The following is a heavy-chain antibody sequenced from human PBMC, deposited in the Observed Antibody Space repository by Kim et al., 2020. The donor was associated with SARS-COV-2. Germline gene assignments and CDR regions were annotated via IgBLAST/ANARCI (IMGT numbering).Heavy chain of an antibody. Sequence: SETLSLTCAVYGGSFSGYYWSWIRQPPGKGLEWIGEINHSGSTNYNPSLKSRVTISVDTSKNQFSLKLSSVTAADTAVYYCARGRRGYNSFDYWGQGTLVTVSS. D-gene: IGHD5-12*01. CDR3: ARGRRGYNSFDY. CDR1: GGSFSGYY. V-gene: IGHV4-34*01. CDR2: INHSGST. J-gene: IGHJ4*02.